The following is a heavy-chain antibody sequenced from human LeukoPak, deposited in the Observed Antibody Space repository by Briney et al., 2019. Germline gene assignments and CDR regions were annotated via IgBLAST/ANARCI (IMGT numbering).Heavy chain of an antibody. CDR2: IYSGGTT. J-gene: IGHJ4*02. CDR3: AFSYYDILTGYSAFDY. CDR1: GFTVSSNY. Sequence: GGSLRLSCAASGFTVSSNYMSWVRQAPGKGLEWVSVIYSGGTTYYADSVKGRFTISRHNSKNTLYLQMNNLRAEDTAIYYCAFSYYDILTGYSAFDYWGQGTLVTVSS. V-gene: IGHV3-53*01. D-gene: IGHD3-9*01.